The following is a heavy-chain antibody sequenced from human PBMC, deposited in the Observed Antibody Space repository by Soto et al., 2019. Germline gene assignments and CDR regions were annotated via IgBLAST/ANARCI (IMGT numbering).Heavy chain of an antibody. CDR1: GYTFTSYG. D-gene: IGHD3-10*01. V-gene: IGHV1-18*01. CDR2: ISAYNGNT. CDR3: ARDLSRDYYYGSGLIDY. J-gene: IGHJ4*02. Sequence: QVQLVQSGAEVKKPGASVKVSCKASGYTFTSYGISWVRQAPGQGLEWMGWISAYNGNTNYAQKLQGRVTMTTDTSTSTAYMELRSLRSDNTAVYYCARDLSRDYYYGSGLIDYWCQGTLVTVSS.